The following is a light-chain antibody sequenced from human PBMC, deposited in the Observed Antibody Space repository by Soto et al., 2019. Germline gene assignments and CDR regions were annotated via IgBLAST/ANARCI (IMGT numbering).Light chain of an antibody. CDR1: QSVSSY. Sequence: EIVLTQSPATLSLSPGERATLSCRASQSVSSYLAWYQQKPGRAPRLLMYDTSNRATGIPARFSGSGSGTDFTLTISSLETEDFAVYYCQQRSNWPGTFGGGTKVEIK. V-gene: IGKV3-11*01. CDR3: QQRSNWPGT. CDR2: DTS. J-gene: IGKJ4*01.